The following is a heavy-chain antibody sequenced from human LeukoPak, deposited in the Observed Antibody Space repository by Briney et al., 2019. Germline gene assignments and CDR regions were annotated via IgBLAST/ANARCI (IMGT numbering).Heavy chain of an antibody. D-gene: IGHD1-26*01. V-gene: IGHV1-69*13. CDR2: IIPIFGTA. Sequence: SVKVSCKASGGTFSNYAISWVRQAPGQGLEWMGGIIPIFGTANYAQKFQGRVTITADESTSTAYMELSSLRSEDTSVYYCARGPVGATRHMDNYYYYYMDVWGKGTTVTVSS. J-gene: IGHJ6*03. CDR1: GGTFSNYA. CDR3: ARGPVGATRHMDNYYYYYMDV.